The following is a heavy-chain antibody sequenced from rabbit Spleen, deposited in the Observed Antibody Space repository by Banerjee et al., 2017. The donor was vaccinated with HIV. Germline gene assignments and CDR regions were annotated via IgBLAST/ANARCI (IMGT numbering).Heavy chain of an antibody. J-gene: IGHJ4*01. D-gene: IGHD1-1*01. Sequence: QEQLVESGGGLVKPEGSLTLTCKASGFSSSDRDVMCWVRQAPGKGLQWIACINVYTGKPVYATWAKGRFTISRTSSTTVTLQMTSLTAADTATYFCARDLTSVVGWNFNLWGQGTLVTVS. CDR2: INVYTGKP. CDR1: GFSSSDRDV. V-gene: IGHV1S45*01. CDR3: ARDLTSVVGWNFNL.